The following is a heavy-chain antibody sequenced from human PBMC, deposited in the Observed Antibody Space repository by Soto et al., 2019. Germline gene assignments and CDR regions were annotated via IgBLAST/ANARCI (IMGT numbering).Heavy chain of an antibody. CDR2: IYYSGST. J-gene: IGHJ6*03. Sequence: SETLSLTCTVSGGSISSYYWSWIRQPPGKGLEWIGYIYYSGSTNYNPSLKSRVTISVATSKNQFSLKLSSVTAADTAVYYCARMVYCTNGVCYREIYYYYYMDVWGKGTTVTVSS. CDR3: ARMVYCTNGVCYREIYYYYYMDV. CDR1: GGSISSYY. D-gene: IGHD2-8*01. V-gene: IGHV4-59*08.